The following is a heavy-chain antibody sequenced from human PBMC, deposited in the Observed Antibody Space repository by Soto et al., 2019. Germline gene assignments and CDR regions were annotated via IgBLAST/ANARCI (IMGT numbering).Heavy chain of an antibody. D-gene: IGHD2-15*01. CDR3: AVCCSAGGCPPGPWN. CDR2: INPNGGST. V-gene: IGHV1-46*03. J-gene: IGHJ3*01. CDR1: GYSFTTYY. Sequence: QVVQSGAEVRKPGDSVKVSCKASGYSFTTYYLHWFRQAPGQGLEWMAIINPNGGSTNSAQKFQGSVTVTRDLSASTVYMEQRSLSSDDTAGYYCAVCCSAGGCPPGPWNWGRGTMVTVSS.